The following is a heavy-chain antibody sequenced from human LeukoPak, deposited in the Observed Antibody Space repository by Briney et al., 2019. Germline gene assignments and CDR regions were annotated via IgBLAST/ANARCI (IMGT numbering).Heavy chain of an antibody. D-gene: IGHD3-16*01. Sequence: PSETMSLTCTVSGASITSYSWSWIRQPPGKGLEWIGCIYHSASTYYNPSLKSRVSISVARSKTQFPLKLSSVPAADTAVYYCARDWGTFRPGEGSAFDIWGQGTMVTVSS. CDR2: IYHSAST. J-gene: IGHJ3*02. CDR1: GASITSYS. V-gene: IGHV4-30-2*01. CDR3: ARDWGTFRPGEGSAFDI.